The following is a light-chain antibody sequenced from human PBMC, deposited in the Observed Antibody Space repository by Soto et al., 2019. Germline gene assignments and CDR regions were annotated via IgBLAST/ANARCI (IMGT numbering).Light chain of an antibody. J-gene: IGKJ1*01. CDR1: QSISRW. CDR2: DAS. Sequence: DIQMTQSPSSLSSSVGDRVTITCRASQSISRWLAWYQEKPGKAPKVLIYDASILESGVPSRFSASGSGTEFTLTIIRLQPDDFATYYCQQYSSYWTFGQGTKVEI. V-gene: IGKV1-5*01. CDR3: QQYSSYWT.